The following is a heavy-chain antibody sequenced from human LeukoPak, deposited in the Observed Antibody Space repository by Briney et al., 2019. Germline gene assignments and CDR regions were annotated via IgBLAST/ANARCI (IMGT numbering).Heavy chain of an antibody. J-gene: IGHJ4*02. CDR2: IWYDGSNK. CDR1: GFTLSSYG. CDR3: AGNYYYDSTRLYYFDY. V-gene: IGHV3-33*01. D-gene: IGHD3-22*01. Sequence: GRSLRLSCAASGFTLSSYGMHWVRQAPGKGLEWVAVIWYDGSNKYYADSVKGRFTISRDNSKNTLYLQMNSLRAEDTAVYYCAGNYYYDSTRLYYFDYWGQGTLVTVSS.